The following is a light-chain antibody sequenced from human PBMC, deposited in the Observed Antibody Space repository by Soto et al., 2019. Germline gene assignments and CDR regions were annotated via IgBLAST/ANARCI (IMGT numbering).Light chain of an antibody. J-gene: IGLJ7*01. CDR2: DNS. CDR3: QSYDNSLSGWV. V-gene: IGLV1-40*01. CDR1: RSNIGAGYD. Sequence: QPVLTQPPSVSGAPGQRVTISCTGSRSNIGAGYDVDWFQQLPGTAPKLFIYDNSRRPSGVPDRFSGSKSGTSASLVIAGLQAEDEADYYCQSYDNSLSGWVFGGGTQLTVL.